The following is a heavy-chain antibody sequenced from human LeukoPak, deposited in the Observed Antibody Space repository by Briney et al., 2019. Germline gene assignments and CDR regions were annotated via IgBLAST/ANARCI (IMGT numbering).Heavy chain of an antibody. D-gene: IGHD3-16*01. Sequence: GGSLRLSCAASGFTFSSYAMSWVRQAPGKGLEWVSAISGSGDNTYHADSVKGRFTISRDNSKNTLYLQMSSLRAEDPAVYYFAKYHYEYVWGGYSLYFQHWGQGTLVTVSS. CDR3: AKYHYEYVWGGYSLYFQH. V-gene: IGHV3-23*01. CDR1: GFTFSSYA. J-gene: IGHJ1*01. CDR2: ISGSGDNT.